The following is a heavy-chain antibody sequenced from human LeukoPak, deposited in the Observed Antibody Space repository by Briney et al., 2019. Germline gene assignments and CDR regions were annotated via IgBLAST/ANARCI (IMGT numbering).Heavy chain of an antibody. CDR1: GFTFSSYA. CDR2: ISSNGGST. CDR3: ATVGIIVAAGTYDY. D-gene: IGHD6-13*01. J-gene: IGHJ4*02. V-gene: IGHV3-64*01. Sequence: PGGSLRLSCAASGFTFSSYAMHWVRQAPGKGLEYVSAISSNGGSTYYANSVKGRFTISRDNSKNTLYLQMGSLRAEDTAVYYCATVGIIVAAGTYDYWGQGTLVTVSS.